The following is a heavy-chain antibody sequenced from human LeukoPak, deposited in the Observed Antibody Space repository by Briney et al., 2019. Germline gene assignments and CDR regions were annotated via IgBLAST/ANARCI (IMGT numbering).Heavy chain of an antibody. Sequence: SETLSLTCTVSGGSISSSSYYWGWIRQPPGKGLEWIGSIYYSGSTYYNPSLKNRVTISVDTSKNQFSLKLSSVTAADTAVYYCARHSNYYDSSGYSNYFDYWGQGTLVTVSS. J-gene: IGHJ4*02. CDR2: IYYSGST. D-gene: IGHD3-22*01. V-gene: IGHV4-39*01. CDR1: GGSISSSSYY. CDR3: ARHSNYYDSSGYSNYFDY.